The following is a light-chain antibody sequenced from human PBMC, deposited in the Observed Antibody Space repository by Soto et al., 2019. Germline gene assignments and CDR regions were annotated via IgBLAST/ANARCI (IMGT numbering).Light chain of an antibody. CDR1: QSVSSSY. J-gene: IGKJ5*01. Sequence: EIFLTQSPGTLSLSPGEIATLSFMSSQSVSSSYLAWYQQKPGQAPRLLIYGASSRATGIPDRFSGSGSGTVFTLTIGSLEPEDSAVYYCQQRKHWPPITFGQGTLLEIK. CDR3: QQRKHWPPIT. V-gene: IGKV3D-20*02. CDR2: GAS.